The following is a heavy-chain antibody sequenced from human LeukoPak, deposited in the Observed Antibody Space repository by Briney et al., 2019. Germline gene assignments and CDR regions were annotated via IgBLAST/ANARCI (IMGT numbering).Heavy chain of an antibody. CDR3: ARDQIADSYYMDV. CDR2: IYTSGST. V-gene: IGHV4-61*02. J-gene: IGHJ6*03. D-gene: IGHD3-22*01. CDR1: GGSISSGSYY. Sequence: SETLSLTCTVSGGSISSGSYYWSWIRQPAGKGLEWIGRIYTSGSTNYNPSLKSRVTISVDTSKNQFSLKLSSVTAADTAVYYCARDQIADSYYMDVWGKGTTVTVSS.